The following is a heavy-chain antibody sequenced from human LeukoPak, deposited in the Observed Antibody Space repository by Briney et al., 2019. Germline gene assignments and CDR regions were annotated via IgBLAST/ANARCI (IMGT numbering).Heavy chain of an antibody. D-gene: IGHD3-10*01. V-gene: IGHV4-39*01. J-gene: IGHJ4*02. CDR1: GGSISSSSYY. CDR3: ARVYGTGSEYYFDY. Sequence: SETLSLTCTVSGGSISSSSYYWGWIRQPPGKGLEWIGSIYYSGGTYYNPSLKSRVTISVDTSKNQFSLKLSSVTAADTAVYYCARVYGTGSEYYFDYWGQGTLVTVSS. CDR2: IYYSGGT.